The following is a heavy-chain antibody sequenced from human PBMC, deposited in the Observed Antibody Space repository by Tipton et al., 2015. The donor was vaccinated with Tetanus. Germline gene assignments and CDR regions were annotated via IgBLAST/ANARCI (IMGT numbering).Heavy chain of an antibody. D-gene: IGHD2-15*01. CDR1: GFIFSSYG. CDR3: AREADCSGGSGFSGDFDN. V-gene: IGHV3-33*01. CDR2: SWYDGTDK. J-gene: IGHJ4*02. Sequence: SLRLSCAASGFIFSSYGIHWVRQAPGKGLEWVAVSWYDGTDKYYADSVKGRFTISRDNSKNTLYLQMNSLRAEDTAVYYCAREADCSGGSGFSGDFDNWGQGTQVTVSS.